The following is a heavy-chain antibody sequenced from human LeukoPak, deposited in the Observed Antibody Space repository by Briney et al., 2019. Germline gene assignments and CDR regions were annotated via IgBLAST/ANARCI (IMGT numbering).Heavy chain of an antibody. J-gene: IGHJ3*02. CDR1: GFTFSSYG. V-gene: IGHV3-33*01. D-gene: IGHD6-13*01. Sequence: PGGSLRLSCAAYGFTFSSYGMHWVRQAPGKGLEWVAVIWYDGSNKYYADSVKGRFTISRDNSKNTLYLQMNSLRAEDTAVYYCARGFIAAAGTNSAFDIWGQGTMVTVSS. CDR2: IWYDGSNK. CDR3: ARGFIAAAGTNSAFDI.